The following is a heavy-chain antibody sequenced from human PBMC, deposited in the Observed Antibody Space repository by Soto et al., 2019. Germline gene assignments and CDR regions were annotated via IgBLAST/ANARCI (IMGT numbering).Heavy chain of an antibody. CDR1: GGSLSSYY. CDR2: IYYSGST. D-gene: IGHD6-19*01. V-gene: IGHV4-59*12. CDR3: ARGSGWYLRFDY. Sequence: SETLSLTCTVSGGSLSSYYWSWIRQPPGKGLEWIGYIYYSGSTNYNPSLKGRVTISADTSKNQFSLELSSVTAADTAVYYCARGSGWYLRFDYWGQGTPVTVSS. J-gene: IGHJ4*02.